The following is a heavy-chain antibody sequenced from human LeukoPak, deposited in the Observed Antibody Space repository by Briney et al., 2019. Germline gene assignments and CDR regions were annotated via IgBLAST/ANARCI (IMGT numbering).Heavy chain of an antibody. CDR1: GGTFSSYA. CDR2: IIPIFGTA. Sequence: SVKVSCKASGGTFSSYAISWVRQAPGQGLEWMGGIIPIFGTANYAQKFQGRVTITTDESTSTAYMGLSSLRSEDTAVYYCARGLGNYDSSGYYYWRGAFDIWGQGTMVTVSS. J-gene: IGHJ3*02. CDR3: ARGLGNYDSSGYYYWRGAFDI. V-gene: IGHV1-69*05. D-gene: IGHD3-22*01.